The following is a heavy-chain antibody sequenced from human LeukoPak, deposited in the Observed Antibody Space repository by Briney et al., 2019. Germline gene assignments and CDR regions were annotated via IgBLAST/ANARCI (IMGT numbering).Heavy chain of an antibody. CDR1: GFTFDVYA. Sequence: PGGSLRLSCAASGFTFDVYAMHWVRHAPGKGLEWVSGISRNSGSIGYADSVKGRFTISRDNAKNSLYLQMNSLRAEDTALYYCAKDGPTGDAFDIWGQGTMVTVSS. J-gene: IGHJ3*02. CDR3: AKDGPTGDAFDI. CDR2: ISRNSGSI. V-gene: IGHV3-9*01. D-gene: IGHD7-27*01.